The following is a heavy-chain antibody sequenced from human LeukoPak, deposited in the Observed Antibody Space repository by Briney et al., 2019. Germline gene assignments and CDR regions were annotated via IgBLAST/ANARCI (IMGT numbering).Heavy chain of an antibody. Sequence: SETLSLTCTVSGGSIISSSYYWDWIRQPPGKGLEWIGSIYYRGSTNYNPSLKSRVAISVDTSKNQFSLKLRSVTAADTAVYYCARAPSITMLRGVRNAFDIWGQGTVVTVSS. V-gene: IGHV4-39*01. CDR1: GGSIISSSYY. J-gene: IGHJ3*02. CDR3: ARAPSITMLRGVRNAFDI. CDR2: IYYRGST. D-gene: IGHD3-10*01.